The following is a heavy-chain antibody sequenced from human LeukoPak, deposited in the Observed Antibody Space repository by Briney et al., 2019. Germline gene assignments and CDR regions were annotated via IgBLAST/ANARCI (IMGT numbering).Heavy chain of an antibody. J-gene: IGHJ4*02. V-gene: IGHV1-24*01. CDR2: FDPEDGET. D-gene: IGHD6-19*01. CDR1: GYTLTELS. Sequence: GASVKVSCKVSGYTLTELSMHWVRQAPGNGLEWMGGFDPEDGETIYAQKFQGRVTMTEDTSTDTAYMELSSLRSEDTAVYYCATGWRQWLVNLFDYWGQGTLVTVSS. CDR3: ATGWRQWLVNLFDY.